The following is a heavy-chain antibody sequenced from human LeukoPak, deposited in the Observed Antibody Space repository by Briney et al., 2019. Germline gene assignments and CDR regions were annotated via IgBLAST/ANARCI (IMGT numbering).Heavy chain of an antibody. CDR1: GFTFSSYA. CDR3: TTVGYSRTQQDY. J-gene: IGHJ4*02. V-gene: IGHV3-23*01. D-gene: IGHD6-13*01. CDR2: ISGSGGST. Sequence: GGSLRLSYAASGFTFSSYAMSWVRQAPGKGLEWVSAISGSGGSTYYADSVKGRFTISRDNSKNTLYLQMNSLKIEDTAVYYCTTVGYSRTQQDYWGQGTLVTVSS.